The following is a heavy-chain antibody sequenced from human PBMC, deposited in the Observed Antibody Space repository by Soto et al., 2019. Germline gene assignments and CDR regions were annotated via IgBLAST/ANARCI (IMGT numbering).Heavy chain of an antibody. CDR2: INFSGGGT. CDR1: GYSFINFY. J-gene: IGHJ5*02. V-gene: IGHV1-46*01. Sequence: ASVKVSCKASGYSFINFYVHWVRQAPGQGLVWMGIINFSGGGTTYAQKFQGRVTMTRDTPTNTVYMQLTSLRSDDTAVYYCARGAAVAGGNNWFDPWGQGTLVTVSS. CDR3: ARGAAVAGGNNWFDP. D-gene: IGHD6-19*01.